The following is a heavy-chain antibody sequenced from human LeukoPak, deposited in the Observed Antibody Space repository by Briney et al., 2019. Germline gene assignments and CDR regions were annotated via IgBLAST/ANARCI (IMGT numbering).Heavy chain of an antibody. J-gene: IGHJ4*02. CDR3: ARDYYDSSGYSDYFDY. Sequence: ASVKVSCKASGYTFTGYYMHWVRQAPGQGLEWMGRINPNSGGTNYAQKFQGRVTMTRDTSISTDYMELSRLRSDDTAVYYCARDYYDSSGYSDYFDYWGQGTLVTVSS. CDR2: INPNSGGT. CDR1: GYTFTGYY. V-gene: IGHV1-2*06. D-gene: IGHD3-22*01.